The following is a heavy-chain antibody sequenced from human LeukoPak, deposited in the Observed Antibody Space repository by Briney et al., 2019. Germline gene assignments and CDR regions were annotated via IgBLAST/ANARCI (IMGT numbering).Heavy chain of an antibody. CDR3: ARSGGHDAFDI. Sequence: QTLSLTCALSGDSVSSYSAAWSWIRQSPSRGLEWLGRTYYRSKWYNEYAVSVKSRITINPDTSKNQFSLQLTSVTPEDTAVYYCARSGGHDAFDIWGQGTMVTVSS. CDR2: TYYRSKWYN. CDR1: GDSVSSYSAA. D-gene: IGHD4-23*01. J-gene: IGHJ3*02. V-gene: IGHV6-1*01.